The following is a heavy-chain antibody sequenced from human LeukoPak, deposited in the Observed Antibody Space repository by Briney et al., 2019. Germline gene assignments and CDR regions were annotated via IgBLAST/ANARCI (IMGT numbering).Heavy chain of an antibody. D-gene: IGHD3-16*01. CDR3: ARGGAAGFDY. CDR1: GYTFTSYG. Sequence: ASVKVSCKASGYTFTSYGISWVRQAPGQGLEWMGWISGFNGNTNNAQKLQGRVTMAKDTSTSTAYLELRSLTYDDTAVYYCARGGAAGFDYWGQGTLVTVSS. J-gene: IGHJ4*02. CDR2: ISGFNGNT. V-gene: IGHV1-18*01.